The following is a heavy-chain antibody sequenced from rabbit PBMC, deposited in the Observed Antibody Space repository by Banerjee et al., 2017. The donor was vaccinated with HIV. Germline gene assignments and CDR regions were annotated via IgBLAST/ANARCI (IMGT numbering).Heavy chain of an antibody. D-gene: IGHD6-1*01. V-gene: IGHV1S40*01. CDR2: IYADSSGST. CDR1: GFDFSSNA. Sequence: QSLEESGGGLVQPEGSLTLTCKASGFDFSSNAMWWVRQAPGKGPEWIACIYADSSGSTHYASWAKGRFAISKTSSTTVTLQMTSLTAADTATYFCARDMTGYAGYGYATLWGPGTLVTVS. CDR3: ARDMTGYAGYGYATL. J-gene: IGHJ4*01.